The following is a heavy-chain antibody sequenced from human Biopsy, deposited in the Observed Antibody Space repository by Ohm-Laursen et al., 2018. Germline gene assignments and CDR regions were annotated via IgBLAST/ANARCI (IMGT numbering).Heavy chain of an antibody. V-gene: IGHV3-9*01. J-gene: IGHJ3*02. CDR2: ISWSSDSI. CDR3: TKNTQWEGSGYLDAFHI. D-gene: IGHD3-22*01. Sequence: SLRLSCSASGFTFNNYAMHWVRQGPGKGLEWVAGISWSSDSITYAKSVTGRFTISRDNGENSLYLQMNSLRPEDTALYYCTKNTQWEGSGYLDAFHIWGHGAMVTVSS. CDR1: GFTFNNYA.